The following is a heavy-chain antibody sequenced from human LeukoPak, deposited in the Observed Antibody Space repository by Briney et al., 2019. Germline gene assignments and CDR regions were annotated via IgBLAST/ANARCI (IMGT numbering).Heavy chain of an antibody. Sequence: SETLSLTCAVSGGSFSGYYWSWIRQPPGKGLEWIGEINHSGSTNYNPSLKSRVTISVDTSKNQFSLKLSSVTAADTAVYYCARGKGYYPHDYWGQGTLVSVCS. J-gene: IGHJ4*02. CDR1: GGSFSGYY. V-gene: IGHV4-34*01. CDR3: ARGKGYYPHDY. CDR2: INHSGST. D-gene: IGHD3-22*01.